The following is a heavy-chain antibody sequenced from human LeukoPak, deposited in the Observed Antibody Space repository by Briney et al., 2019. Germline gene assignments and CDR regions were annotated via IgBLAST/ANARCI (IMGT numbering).Heavy chain of an antibody. CDR2: IRYDGSNK. CDR1: KFTFSTYG. J-gene: IGHJ3*02. D-gene: IGHD6-19*01. V-gene: IGHV3-30*02. CDR3: AKDSGISGRSDAFDI. Sequence: GGSLRLSCAASKFTFSTYGMHWVRQAPGKGLEWVAFIRYDGSNKYYADSVKGRFTISRDNSKNTLHLQMNRLRAEDTAVYFCAKDSGISGRSDAFDIWGQGTMVTVSS.